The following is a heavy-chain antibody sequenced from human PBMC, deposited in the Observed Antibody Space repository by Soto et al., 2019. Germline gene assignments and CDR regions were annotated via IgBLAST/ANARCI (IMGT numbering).Heavy chain of an antibody. CDR2: ISAYNGNT. CDR1: GYTFTSYG. CDR3: ARDHGSGSYYYGMDV. Sequence: ASVKVSCKASGYTFTSYGISWVRQAPGQGLEWMGWISAYNGNTNYAQKLQGRVTTTTDTSTSTAYMELRSLRSDDTAVYYCARDHGSGSYYYGMDVWGQGTTVTVSS. V-gene: IGHV1-18*01. J-gene: IGHJ6*02. D-gene: IGHD3-10*01.